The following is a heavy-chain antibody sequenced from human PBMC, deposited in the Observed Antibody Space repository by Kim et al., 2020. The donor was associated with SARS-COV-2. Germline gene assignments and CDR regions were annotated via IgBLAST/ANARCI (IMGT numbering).Heavy chain of an antibody. CDR3: ARLIQGGQRIDY. V-gene: IGHV5-51*01. J-gene: IGHJ4*02. Sequence: YSPSFQGQVTISADKSNSTAYLQWSSLKASDTAMYYCARLIQGGQRIDYWGQGTLVTVSS. D-gene: IGHD6-25*01.